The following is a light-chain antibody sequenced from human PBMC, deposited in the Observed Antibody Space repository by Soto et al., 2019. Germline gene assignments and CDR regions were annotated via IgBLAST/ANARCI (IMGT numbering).Light chain of an antibody. CDR1: SSDVGGYNY. Sequence: QSALTQPASVSGSPGQSITISCTGTSSDVGGYNYVSWYQQHPGKAPKLMIYEVSNRPSGVSNRFSGSKSGNTASLTISGLQAEDEADYYCSSYTSSSTLLVFGTGPKLTVL. CDR3: SSYTSSSTLLV. V-gene: IGLV2-14*01. CDR2: EVS. J-gene: IGLJ1*01.